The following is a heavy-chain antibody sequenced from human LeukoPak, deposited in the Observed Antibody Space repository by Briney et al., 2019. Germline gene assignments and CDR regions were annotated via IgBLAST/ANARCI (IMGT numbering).Heavy chain of an antibody. V-gene: IGHV4-59*08. Sequence: SETLSLTCTVSGGSISSYYWSWIRQPPGKGLEWIGYIYYSGSTNYNPSLKSRVTISVDTSKNHFSLKLSSVTAADTAVYYCERLPPGMIWGQGTLVTVSS. CDR3: ERLPPGMI. J-gene: IGHJ4*02. CDR1: GGSISSYY. CDR2: IYYSGST. D-gene: IGHD3-16*01.